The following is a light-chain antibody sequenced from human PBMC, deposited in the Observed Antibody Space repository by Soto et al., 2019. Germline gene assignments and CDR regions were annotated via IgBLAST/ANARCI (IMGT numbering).Light chain of an antibody. Sequence: VVKICRASQGISTYIAVYQQKPGKAPNLLIYKASTLKSGVPSRFSGSGSWTEFTLTISSLQHDDIATYYSHPYKTYRTFAPGTKVDIK. J-gene: IGKJ1*01. CDR3: HPYKTYRT. V-gene: IGKV1-5*03. CDR2: KAS. CDR1: QGISTY.